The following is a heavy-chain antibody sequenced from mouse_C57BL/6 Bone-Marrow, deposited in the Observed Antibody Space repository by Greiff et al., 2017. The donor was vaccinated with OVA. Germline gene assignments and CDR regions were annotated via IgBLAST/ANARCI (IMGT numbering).Heavy chain of an antibody. D-gene: IGHD1-1*01. CDR2: IYPGSGNT. V-gene: IGHV1-76*01. J-gene: IGHJ4*01. CDR3: ARDDYYGSSYDAMDY. Sequence: QVQLQQSGAELVRPGASVKLSCKASGYTFTDYYINWVKQRPGQGLEWIARIYPGSGNTYYNEKFKGKATLTAEKSSSTAYMQLSSLTSEDSAVYFCARDDYYGSSYDAMDYWGQGTSVTVSS. CDR1: GYTFTDYY.